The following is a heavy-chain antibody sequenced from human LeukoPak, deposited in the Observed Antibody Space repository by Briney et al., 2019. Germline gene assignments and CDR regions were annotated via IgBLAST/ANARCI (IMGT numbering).Heavy chain of an antibody. CDR3: AREYYFPYYFDY. CDR1: GFTFSGYG. CDR2: IWYDGSNK. D-gene: IGHD2/OR15-2a*01. J-gene: IGHJ4*02. Sequence: GGSLRLSCAASGFTFSGYGMHWVRQAPGKGLEWVAVIWYDGSNKYYADSVKGRFTISRDNSKNTLYLQMNSLRAEDTAVYYCAREYYFPYYFDYWGQGTLVTVSS. V-gene: IGHV3-33*01.